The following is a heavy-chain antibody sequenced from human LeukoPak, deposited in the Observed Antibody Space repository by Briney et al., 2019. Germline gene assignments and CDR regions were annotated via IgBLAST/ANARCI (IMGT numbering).Heavy chain of an antibody. Sequence: GGSLRLSCAASGFTFDDYAMHWVRQAPGKGLEWVSGISWNSGSIGYADSVKGRFTISRDKAKNSLYLQMNSLRAEDTALYYCAKALAVADENFDYWGQGTLVTVSS. CDR1: GFTFDDYA. CDR2: ISWNSGSI. D-gene: IGHD6-19*01. CDR3: AKALAVADENFDY. J-gene: IGHJ4*02. V-gene: IGHV3-9*01.